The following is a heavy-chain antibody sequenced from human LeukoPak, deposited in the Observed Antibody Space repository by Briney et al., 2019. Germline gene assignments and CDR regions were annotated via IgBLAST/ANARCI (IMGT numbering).Heavy chain of an antibody. CDR3: AKLPYRSSGISY. CDR1: GFTFSSFG. J-gene: IGHJ4*02. V-gene: IGHV3-23*01. D-gene: IGHD3-22*01. Sequence: GGSLRLSCVASGFTFSSFGMRWVRQAPGKRLEWVSVLTGSGGTTYYADSVKGRFTISRDNSMDTLYLQMNSLRAEDTAVYYCAKLPYRSSGISYWGQGTLVTVSS. CDR2: LTGSGGTT.